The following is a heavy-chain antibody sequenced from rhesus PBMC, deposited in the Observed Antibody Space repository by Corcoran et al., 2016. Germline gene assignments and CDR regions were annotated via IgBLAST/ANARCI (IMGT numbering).Heavy chain of an antibody. CDR1: GGSISSSY. D-gene: IGHD6-25*01. CDR2: IYGSGSST. V-gene: IGHV4-169*01. J-gene: IGHJ4*01. Sequence: QLQLQESGPGLVKPSETLSVTCAVSGGSISSSYWSWIRQAPGKGLEWIGYIYGSGSSTNYNPHLKSRVTLLGDTSKNQLSLKLSSVTTADTAVYYCARPYSGSWTLFDYWGQGVLVTVSS. CDR3: ARPYSGSWTLFDY.